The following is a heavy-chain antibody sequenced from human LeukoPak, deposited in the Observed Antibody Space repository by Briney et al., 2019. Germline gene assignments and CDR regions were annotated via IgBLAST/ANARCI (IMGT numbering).Heavy chain of an antibody. CDR3: AREAATEYFQH. CDR1: GGSISSYY. CDR2: IYYSGST. J-gene: IGHJ1*01. Sequence: SETLSLTCTVSGGSISSYYWSWIRQPPGKGLEWIGSIYYSGSTYYNPSLKSRVTISVDTSKNQFSLKLSSVTAADTAVYYCAREAATEYFQHWGQGTLVTVSS. D-gene: IGHD6-13*01. V-gene: IGHV4-39*07.